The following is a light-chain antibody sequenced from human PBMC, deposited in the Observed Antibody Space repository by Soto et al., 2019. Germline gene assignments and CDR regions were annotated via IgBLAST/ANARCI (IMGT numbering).Light chain of an antibody. CDR1: QSSSRR. CDR3: QQYNSYPLT. CDR2: DAS. J-gene: IGKJ4*01. V-gene: IGKV1-5*01. Sequence: EIQVTQSPSTLSASIGDRVTMTCRISQSSSRRLAWYQQKPGKAPKLLIYDASSLERGVPSRFSGSGSGTEFTLTITSLEPDDFATYYCQQYNSYPLTFGGGTKVDIK.